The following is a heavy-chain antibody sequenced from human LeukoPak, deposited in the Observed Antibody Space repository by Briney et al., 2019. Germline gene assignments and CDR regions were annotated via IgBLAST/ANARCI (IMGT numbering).Heavy chain of an antibody. CDR1: GGSISSSSYY. CDR3: ARHRLLVPEKHDFWSGYYANNWFDP. Sequence: PSQTLSLTCTVSGGSISSSSYYWGWIRQPPGKGLEWIGSIYYSGSTYYNPSLKSRVTISVDTSKNQFSLKLSSVTAADTAVYYCARHRLLVPEKHDFWSGYYANNWFDPWGQGTLVTVSS. CDR2: IYYSGST. D-gene: IGHD3-3*01. V-gene: IGHV4-39*01. J-gene: IGHJ5*02.